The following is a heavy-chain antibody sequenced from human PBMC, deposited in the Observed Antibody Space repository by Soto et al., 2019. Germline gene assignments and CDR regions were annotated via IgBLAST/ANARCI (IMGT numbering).Heavy chain of an antibody. D-gene: IGHD2-15*01. V-gene: IGHV4-31*03. CDR2: IFYSGST. J-gene: IGHJ4*02. Sequence: NPSETLSLTCTVSGGSISSGGYYWSWIRQHPGKGLEWIGYIFYSGSTYYNPSLKSRVTISVDTSTNQFSLKLSSVTAADTAVYYCARVVVAATQRVVDYWGQGTLVTVSS. CDR3: ARVVVAATQRVVDY. CDR1: GGSISSGGYY.